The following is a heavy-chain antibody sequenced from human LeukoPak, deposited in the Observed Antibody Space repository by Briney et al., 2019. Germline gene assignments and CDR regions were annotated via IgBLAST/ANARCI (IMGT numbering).Heavy chain of an antibody. Sequence: GGSLRLSCAASGFSFSSYEMNWVRQAPGKGLEWVSYIRGAGHTVYYADSVKGRFTISRNNAENSLFLQMSGLRAEDTGVYYCARHSSAYYYAMDVWGQGTTVTVSS. CDR3: ARHSSAYYYAMDV. V-gene: IGHV3-48*03. CDR2: IRGAGHTV. J-gene: IGHJ6*02. CDR1: GFSFSSYE.